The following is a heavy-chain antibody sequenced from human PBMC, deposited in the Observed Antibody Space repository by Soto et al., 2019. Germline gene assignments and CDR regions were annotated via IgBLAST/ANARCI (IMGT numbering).Heavy chain of an antibody. J-gene: IGHJ6*02. D-gene: IGHD2-2*01. V-gene: IGHV3-30*18. CDR1: GFTFSSYG. CDR2: ISYDGSNK. CDR3: AKGPAIVLVPAAMNSYYGMDV. Sequence: QVQLVESGGGVVQPGRSLRLSCTASGFTFSSYGMHWVRQAPGKGLEWVAVISYDGSNKYYADSVKGRFTISRDNSKNTRYLQMNRLRAEDTAVYYCAKGPAIVLVPAAMNSYYGMDVWGQGTTVTVSS.